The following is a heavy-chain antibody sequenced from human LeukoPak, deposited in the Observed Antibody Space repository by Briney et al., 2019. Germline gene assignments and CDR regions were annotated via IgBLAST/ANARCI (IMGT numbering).Heavy chain of an antibody. CDR2: INHSGST. D-gene: IGHD3-22*01. V-gene: IGHV4-34*01. Sequence: ASETLSLTCAVYGGSSSGYYWSWIRQPPGKGLEWIGEINHSGSTNYNPSLKSRVTISVDTSKNQFSLKLSSVTAADTAVYYCARRGYYYYDSSGYYQTYYYYYMDVWGKGTTVTISS. CDR3: ARRGYYYYDSSGYYQTYYYYYMDV. CDR1: GGSSSGYY. J-gene: IGHJ6*03.